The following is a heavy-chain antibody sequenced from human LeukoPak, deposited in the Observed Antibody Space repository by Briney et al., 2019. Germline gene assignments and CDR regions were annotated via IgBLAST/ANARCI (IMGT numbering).Heavy chain of an antibody. CDR1: EFAFSNYW. D-gene: IGHD5-18*01. CDR3: ARESFRTAMAGGLGY. CDR2: IRQDGSDK. J-gene: IGHJ4*02. V-gene: IGHV3-7*01. Sequence: PGGSLRLSCAASEFAFSNYWMTWVRQAPGMGLEWVGNIRQDGSDKYYGDSVKGRFTISRDNAKNSLYLQMNSLRAEDTAVYCCARESFRTAMAGGLGYWGQGTLVTVSP.